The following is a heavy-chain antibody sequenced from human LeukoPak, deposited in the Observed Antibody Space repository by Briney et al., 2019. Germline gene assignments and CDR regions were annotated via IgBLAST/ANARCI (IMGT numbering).Heavy chain of an antibody. CDR3: ARVYGDYEAYYYYMDV. CDR2: IYSSGTT. V-gene: IGHV4-59*08. D-gene: IGHD4-17*01. J-gene: IGHJ6*03. Sequence: NSSETLSLTCTVSGGSISNYYWNWIRQPPGKGLEWIGFIYSSGTTNYNPSLKSRLSFSIDTSKNQFSLKLSSVTAADTAVYYCARVYGDYEAYYYYMDVWGKGTTVTVSS. CDR1: GGSISNYY.